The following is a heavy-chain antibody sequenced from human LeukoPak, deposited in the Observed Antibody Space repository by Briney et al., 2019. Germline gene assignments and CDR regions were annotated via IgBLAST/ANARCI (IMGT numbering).Heavy chain of an antibody. CDR3: AKDEIRGSIVVVTTFDY. Sequence: PGGSLRLSCAASGFTFSSYARSWVRQAPGKGLEWVSAISGSGGSTYYADSVKGRFTISRDNSKNTLYLQMNSLRAEDTAVYYCAKDEIRGSIVVVTTFDYWGQGTLVTVSS. V-gene: IGHV3-23*01. CDR2: ISGSGGST. J-gene: IGHJ4*02. CDR1: GFTFSSYA. D-gene: IGHD3-22*01.